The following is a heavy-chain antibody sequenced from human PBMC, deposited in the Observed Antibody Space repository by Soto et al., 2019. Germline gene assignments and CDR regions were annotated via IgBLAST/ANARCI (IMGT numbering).Heavy chain of an antibody. CDR3: ARRGPSQWGHFDY. D-gene: IGHD1-26*01. CDR1: GYTFTGYY. J-gene: IGHJ4*02. Sequence: ASVKVSCKASGYTFTGYYMHWVRQAPGQGLEWMGWINPNSGDTKYADKFQGRVTMTGDTSISTAYMELSSLTSDDTATYYCARRGPSQWGHFDYWGQGSLVTVSS. V-gene: IGHV1-2*02. CDR2: INPNSGDT.